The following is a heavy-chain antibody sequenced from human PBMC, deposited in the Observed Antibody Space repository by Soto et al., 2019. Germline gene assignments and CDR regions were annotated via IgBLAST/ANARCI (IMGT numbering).Heavy chain of an antibody. Sequence: SETLSLTCTVSGGSISSYYWSWIRQPPGKGLEWIGYIYYSGSTNYNPSLKSRVTISVDTSKNEFSLKLTSVTAADTAVYYCARESGVSYGLDVWGQGXTVTVSS. CDR2: IYYSGST. D-gene: IGHD2-8*01. CDR1: GGSISSYY. CDR3: ARESGVSYGLDV. V-gene: IGHV4-59*01. J-gene: IGHJ6*02.